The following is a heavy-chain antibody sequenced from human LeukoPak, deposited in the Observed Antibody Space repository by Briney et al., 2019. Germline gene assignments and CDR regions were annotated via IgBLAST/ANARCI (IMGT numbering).Heavy chain of an antibody. D-gene: IGHD1-26*01. J-gene: IGHJ4*02. V-gene: IGHV3-48*04. CDR2: ISSSSSTI. CDR1: GFTFSSYS. Sequence: GGSLRLSCAASGFTFSSYSMNWVRQAPGKGLEWVSYISSSSSTIYYADSVKGRFTISRDNAKNSLYLQMNSLRAEDTAVYYCARALGATIDYWGQGTLVTVSS. CDR3: ARALGATIDY.